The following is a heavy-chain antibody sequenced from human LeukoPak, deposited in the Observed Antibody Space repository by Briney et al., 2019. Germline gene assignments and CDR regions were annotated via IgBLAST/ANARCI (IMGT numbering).Heavy chain of an antibody. Sequence: GGSLGLSCAASGFTFSGSAMHWVRQASGKGLEWVGRIRSKANSHATDYAASVKGRFTISRDDSKNTAYLQMNSLKTEDTAVYYCTRHVTVAGTNYWGQGTLVTVSS. D-gene: IGHD6-19*01. CDR1: GFTFSGSA. CDR3: TRHVTVAGTNY. J-gene: IGHJ4*02. CDR2: IRSKANSHAT. V-gene: IGHV3-73*01.